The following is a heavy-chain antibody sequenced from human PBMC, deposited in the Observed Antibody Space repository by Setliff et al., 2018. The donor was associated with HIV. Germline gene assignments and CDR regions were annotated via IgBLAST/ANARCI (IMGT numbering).Heavy chain of an antibody. V-gene: IGHV3-23*01. CDR1: GFTFSTSA. D-gene: IGHD1-26*01. Sequence: PGGSLRLSCTASGFTFSTSAMTWVRQAPGKGLEWVSSISGSGGETYYADSVKGRFAISRDNSKNTVYLQMSSLGAEDTAVYYCARNTDVDSVYRPFHIWGQGTMVTVSS. J-gene: IGHJ3*02. CDR2: ISGSGGET. CDR3: ARNTDVDSVYRPFHI.